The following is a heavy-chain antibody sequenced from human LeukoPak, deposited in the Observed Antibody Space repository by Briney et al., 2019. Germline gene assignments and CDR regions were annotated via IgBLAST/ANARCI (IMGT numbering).Heavy chain of an antibody. Sequence: GGPLRLSCAASGFTFSTYNMNWVRQAPGKGLEWVSSITSSSSYIYYADSVKGRFTISRDNAKSSLYLQMNSLRDEDTAVYYCARDPYSGSYGDYYYYYMDVWGKGTTVTISS. CDR3: ARDPYSGSYGDYYYYYMDV. CDR1: GFTFSTYN. J-gene: IGHJ6*03. D-gene: IGHD1-26*01. V-gene: IGHV3-21*01. CDR2: ITSSSSYI.